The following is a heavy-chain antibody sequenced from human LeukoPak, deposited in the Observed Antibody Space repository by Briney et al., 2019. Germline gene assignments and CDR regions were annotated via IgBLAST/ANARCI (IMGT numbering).Heavy chain of an antibody. D-gene: IGHD4-17*01. J-gene: IGHJ3*02. CDR1: GYTFTRYA. V-gene: IGHV1-2*02. Sequence: ASVKVSCKASGYTFTRYAMNWVRQAPGQGLEWMGWINPNSGGTNYAQRFQGRVTMTRDTSISTAYMELSRLRSDDTAVYYCARDAPESDYGDYWYAFDIWDQGTMVTVSS. CDR3: ARDAPESDYGDYWYAFDI. CDR2: INPNSGGT.